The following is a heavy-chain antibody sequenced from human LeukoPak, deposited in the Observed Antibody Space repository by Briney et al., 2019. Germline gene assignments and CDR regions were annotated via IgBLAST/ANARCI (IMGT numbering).Heavy chain of an antibody. CDR2: IYYSGRA. Sequence: PSETLSLTCTVSGASITNTNYYWGWIRQPPGKGLEWIATIYYSGRASYNPSLKSRLATSVDTSKNQFSLKLNSVTAADTAVYYCTRRSPGTILESRGQETLVTVSS. CDR1: GASITNTNYY. CDR3: TRRSPGTILES. D-gene: IGHD3-3*01. J-gene: IGHJ4*02. V-gene: IGHV4-39*01.